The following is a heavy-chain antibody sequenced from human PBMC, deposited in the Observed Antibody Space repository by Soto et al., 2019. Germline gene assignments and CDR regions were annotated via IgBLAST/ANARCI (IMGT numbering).Heavy chain of an antibody. J-gene: IGHJ5*02. CDR3: AREQSGGVYNWFDP. V-gene: IGHV4-30-4*01. D-gene: IGHD2-8*01. Sequence: QVQLQESGPGLVKPSQTLSLTCTLSGGSICSGDYYWSWIRQPPGKGLEWIGYIYYSGSTYYKPSLKSRVTISVDTSKNQFSLKLSSVTAADTAEYYCAREQSGGVYNWFDPWGQGTLVTVSS. CDR1: GGSICSGDYY. CDR2: IYYSGST.